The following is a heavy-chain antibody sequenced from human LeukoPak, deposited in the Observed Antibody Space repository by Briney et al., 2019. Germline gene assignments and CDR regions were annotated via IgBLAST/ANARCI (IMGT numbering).Heavy chain of an antibody. V-gene: IGHV6-1*01. D-gene: IGHD2-2*01. CDR3: ARDYCSSTSCHWYFDL. CDR2: TYYRSKWYN. Sequence: SQTLSLTCAISGDSVSGNIVAWNWIRQSPSRGLEWLGRTYYRSKWYNDYAVSVKSRITINRDTSKNQFSLQLNSVTPEDTAVYYCARDYCSSTSCHWYFDLWGRGTLVTVSS. J-gene: IGHJ2*01. CDR1: GDSVSGNIVA.